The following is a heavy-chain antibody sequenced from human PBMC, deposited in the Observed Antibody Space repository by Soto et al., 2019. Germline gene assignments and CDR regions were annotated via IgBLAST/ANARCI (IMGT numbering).Heavy chain of an antibody. CDR1: CGSFSRYY. J-gene: IGHJ3*02. D-gene: IGHD3-22*01. Sequence: SEALFLACPVSCGSFSRYYWSFIRHPAGKGLEWIGRIYTSGSTNYNPSLKSRVTMSVDTSKNQFSLKLSSVTAADTAVYYCAKGGYYYDSSGYYDDAFDIWGQGTMVTVSS. CDR2: IYTSGST. V-gene: IGHV4-4*07. CDR3: AKGGYYYDSSGYYDDAFDI.